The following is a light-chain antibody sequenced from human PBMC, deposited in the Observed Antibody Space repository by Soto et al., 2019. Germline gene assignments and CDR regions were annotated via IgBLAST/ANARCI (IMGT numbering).Light chain of an antibody. CDR2: EVN. V-gene: IGLV2-14*01. Sequence: QSVLSQPASMSGSPGQSVTIPCTGASSDIGLYKYVSWYQHHPGKAPKLLISEVNIRPSGLSDRFSASKTGNTASLTISGLQPEDEAFYYCTCLSTTSTPIVFGTGTKVTVL. CDR3: TCLSTTSTPIV. J-gene: IGLJ1*01. CDR1: SSDIGLYKY.